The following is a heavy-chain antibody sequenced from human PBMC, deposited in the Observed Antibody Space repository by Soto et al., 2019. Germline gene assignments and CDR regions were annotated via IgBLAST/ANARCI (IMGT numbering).Heavy chain of an antibody. V-gene: IGHV3-48*02. CDR3: ARGDYYYYGLDV. J-gene: IGHJ6*02. Sequence: GSLRLSCGASGFTFSGHSMNLVRQAPGKGLGWLSSISSSSSTMYYADSVKGRFTISRDDAKNSLYLQMNSLRDEDTAVYYCARGDYYYYGLDVWGQGTTVTVSS. CDR1: GFTFSGHS. D-gene: IGHD3-16*01. CDR2: ISSSSSTM.